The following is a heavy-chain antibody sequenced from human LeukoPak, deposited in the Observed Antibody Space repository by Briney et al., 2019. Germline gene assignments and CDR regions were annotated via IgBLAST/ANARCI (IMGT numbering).Heavy chain of an antibody. J-gene: IGHJ6*02. V-gene: IGHV3-69-1*01. CDR2: IDSSSNT. Sequence: GGSLRLSCAVSGFSLSNYNMIWVRQPPGKGLEWVSSIDSSSNTYYADSVNGRFTISRDNSKNTLYLQMNSLRAEDTAVYYCARDLGGNDGSGYWENYYYAMDVWGQGTTVTVSS. CDR3: ARDLGGNDGSGYWENYYYAMDV. D-gene: IGHD3-22*01. CDR1: GFSLSNYN.